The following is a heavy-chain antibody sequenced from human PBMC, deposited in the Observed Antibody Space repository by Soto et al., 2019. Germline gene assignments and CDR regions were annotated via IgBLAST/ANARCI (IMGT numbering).Heavy chain of an antibody. D-gene: IGHD3-10*01. CDR1: EFTFSSYW. CDR3: ARGGLISMIRGVMDS. J-gene: IGHJ4*02. Sequence: EVPLVESGGGLVQPGGSLRLSCAASEFTFSSYWMHWVRQAPGKGLVWVSRINSDGSDTNYADSVKGRFTITRDNAKNTLYLKMDSLRADDTAVYYCARGGLISMIRGVMDSWGQGTLVTVSS. CDR2: INSDGSDT. V-gene: IGHV3-74*01.